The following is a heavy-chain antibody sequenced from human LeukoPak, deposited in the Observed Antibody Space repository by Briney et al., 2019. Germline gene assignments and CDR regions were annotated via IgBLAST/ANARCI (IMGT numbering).Heavy chain of an antibody. CDR3: AREEDSSGYPDY. J-gene: IGHJ4*02. CDR1: GFTFSSYG. Sequence: GGSLRLSCAASGFTFSSYGMHWVRQAPGKGLEWVAVISYDGSNKYYADSVKGRFTISRDNSKNTLYLQMNSLRAEDTAVYYCAREEDSSGYPDYWGQGTLVTVSS. CDR2: ISYDGSNK. V-gene: IGHV3-30*03. D-gene: IGHD3-22*01.